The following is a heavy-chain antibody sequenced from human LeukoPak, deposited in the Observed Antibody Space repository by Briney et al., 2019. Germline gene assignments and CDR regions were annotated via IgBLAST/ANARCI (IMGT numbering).Heavy chain of an antibody. CDR3: VRHICGKLLANFDT. J-gene: IGHJ3*02. Sequence: GESLKISCQASGYTFSNVWIGWVRQRPGRGLEWVGLIYPGDSDTRHNPPFRGQVTISADRSNSTVYLQWSSLQASDTATYYCVRHICGKLLANFDTWGPGTVVVVSS. CDR1: GYTFSNVW. CDR2: IYPGDSDT. D-gene: IGHD5-12*01. V-gene: IGHV5-51*01.